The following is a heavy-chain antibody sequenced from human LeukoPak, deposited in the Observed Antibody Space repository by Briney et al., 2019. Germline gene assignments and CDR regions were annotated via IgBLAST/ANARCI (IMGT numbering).Heavy chain of an antibody. CDR2: ISSSSSTI. Sequence: GGPLRLSCAASGFTFSSYSMNWVRQAPGKGLEWVSYISSSSSTIYYADSVRGRFTISRDNAKNSLYLQMNSLRAEDTAVYYCARGDYVLIDYWGQGTLVTVSS. J-gene: IGHJ4*02. CDR3: ARGDYVLIDY. CDR1: GFTFSSYS. V-gene: IGHV3-48*01. D-gene: IGHD4-17*01.